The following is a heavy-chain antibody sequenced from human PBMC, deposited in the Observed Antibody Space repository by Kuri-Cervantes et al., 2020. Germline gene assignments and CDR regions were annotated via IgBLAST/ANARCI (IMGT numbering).Heavy chain of an antibody. CDR3: VVIAVADKTDY. D-gene: IGHD6-19*01. Sequence: GGSLRLSCAASGFTFSRHAMSWIRQAPGKGLEWVSAVSGSGGSTYYAASVKGRFTVSRENSKNTLYLQMNSLRAEDTAVYYCVVIAVADKTDYWGQGTLVTVSS. CDR1: GFTFSRHA. V-gene: IGHV3-23*01. J-gene: IGHJ4*02. CDR2: VSGSGGST.